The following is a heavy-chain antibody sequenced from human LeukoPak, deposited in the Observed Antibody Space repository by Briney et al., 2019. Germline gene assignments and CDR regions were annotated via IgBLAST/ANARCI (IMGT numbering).Heavy chain of an antibody. V-gene: IGHV3-30*18. D-gene: IGHD5-18*01. CDR1: RFTFSRYG. CDR3: AKGELGLWFDY. J-gene: IGHJ4*02. CDR2: ISYDGSNK. Sequence: GRSLRLPCAASRFTFSRYGMHWVRQAPGKGLEWVALISYDGSNKYYADSVKGRFTISRDNSKNTLYLQMRSLRAEDTAVYYCAKGELGLWFDYWGQGTLVTVSS.